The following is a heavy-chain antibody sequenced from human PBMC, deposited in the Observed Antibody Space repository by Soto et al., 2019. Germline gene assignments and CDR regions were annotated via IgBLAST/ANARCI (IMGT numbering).Heavy chain of an antibody. CDR2: IYYSGST. V-gene: IGHV4-31*03. D-gene: IGHD7-27*01. CDR1: GGSIRRSDYS. CDR3: ARLESVTRSLGYFDY. J-gene: IGHJ4*02. Sequence: PSETLSLTFTVSGGSIRRSDYSWGWVLQLPGRGLEWIGDIYYSGSTFYSPSFRSRLAISVDTSRNQFSLSLTAVTSADTAVYYCARLESVTRSLGYFDYWGQGIRVTVSS.